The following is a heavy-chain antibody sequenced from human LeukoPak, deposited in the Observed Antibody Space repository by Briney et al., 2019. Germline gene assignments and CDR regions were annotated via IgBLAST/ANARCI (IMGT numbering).Heavy chain of an antibody. Sequence: GGSLRLFCAASGFTFSSYSMNWVRQAPGKGLEWVSSISSSSSYIYYADSVKGRFTISRDNAKNTLYLQMNSLRAEDTAVYYCARGSSFPYSYYMDVWGKGTTVTVSS. CDR1: GFTFSSYS. J-gene: IGHJ6*03. CDR2: ISSSSSYI. V-gene: IGHV3-21*01. D-gene: IGHD6-13*01. CDR3: ARGSSFPYSYYMDV.